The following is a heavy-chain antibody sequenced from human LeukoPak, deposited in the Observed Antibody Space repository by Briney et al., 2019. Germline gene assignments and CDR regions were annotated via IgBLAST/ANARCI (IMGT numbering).Heavy chain of an antibody. Sequence: SETLSLTCTVSGGSISSYYWSWIRQPAGKGLEWIGRIYTSGSTNYNPSLKSRVTMSVDTSKNQLSLKLSSVTAADTAVYYCARELYYYDSSGFDYWGQGTLVTVSS. V-gene: IGHV4-4*07. D-gene: IGHD3-22*01. CDR2: IYTSGST. CDR1: GGSISSYY. CDR3: ARELYYYDSSGFDY. J-gene: IGHJ4*02.